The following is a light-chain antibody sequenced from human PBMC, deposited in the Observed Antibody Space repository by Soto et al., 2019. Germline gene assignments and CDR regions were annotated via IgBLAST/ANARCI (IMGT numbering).Light chain of an antibody. V-gene: IGKV3-20*01. J-gene: IGKJ4*01. CDR3: QQYGSSL. CDR2: GTY. Sequence: EIVLTQSPGTLSLSPGERATLSCRASQSVSSSYLGWYQQKPGQAPRLLIYGTYSRATGIPDRFSGSGSGTDFTLTISRLEPEDFAVYYCQQYGSSLFGGGTKVDIK. CDR1: QSVSSSY.